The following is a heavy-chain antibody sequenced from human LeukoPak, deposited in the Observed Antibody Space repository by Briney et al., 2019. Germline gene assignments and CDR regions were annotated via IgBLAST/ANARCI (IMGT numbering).Heavy chain of an antibody. D-gene: IGHD1-26*01. CDR2: INHSGRT. J-gene: IGHJ4*02. CDR3: ASGRVEAYAFDY. Sequence: SETLSLTCAVCGGSFSGCYWSWIRQPPGKGLDWMGGINHSGRTNYNPSLNNRVSISVDTSKKQFFLHLSSVSAADTAVYFCASGRVEAYAFDYWGGGTLLTLS. V-gene: IGHV4-34*01. CDR1: GGSFSGCY.